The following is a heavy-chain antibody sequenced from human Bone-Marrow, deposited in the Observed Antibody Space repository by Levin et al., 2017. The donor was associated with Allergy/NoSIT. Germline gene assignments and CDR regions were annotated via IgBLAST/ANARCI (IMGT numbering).Heavy chain of an antibody. V-gene: IGHV4-4*02. CDR1: GDSISSTTW. CDR3: VKRGLAVAGWDYYGLDV. Sequence: RSSETLSLTCAVYGDSISSTTWWSWVRQSPGKGLEWIGEIYHSGATNFNPSLESRVTMSVNKSKKQFSLKLTSVTAADTAVYYCVKRGLAVAGWDYYGLDVWGQGTTVTVSS. J-gene: IGHJ6*02. CDR2: IYHSGAT. D-gene: IGHD6-19*01.